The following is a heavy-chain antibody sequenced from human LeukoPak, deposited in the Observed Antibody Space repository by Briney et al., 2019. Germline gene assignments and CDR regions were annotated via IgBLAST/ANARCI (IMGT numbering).Heavy chain of an antibody. D-gene: IGHD3-9*01. CDR2: ISYDGSNT. Sequence: GGSLRLSCAASGFTFSTYTMHWVRQAPGKGLEWVAVISYDGSNTYYADSVKGRFTVSRDNSKNTLYLQMNSLRAEDTAVYYCARTYKSDWYYFDYWGQGTLVTVSS. CDR3: ARTYKSDWYYFDY. CDR1: GFTFSTYT. J-gene: IGHJ4*02. V-gene: IGHV3-30-3*01.